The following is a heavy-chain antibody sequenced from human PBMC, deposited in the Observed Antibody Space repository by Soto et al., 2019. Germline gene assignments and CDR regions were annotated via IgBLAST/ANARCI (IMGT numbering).Heavy chain of an antibody. CDR1: DSTFNNAW. CDR3: TTLALSEHFGGVGK. D-gene: IGHD2-8*02. V-gene: IGHV3-15*07. CDR2: IRSESDGGTP. J-gene: IGHJ1*01. Sequence: EVQLVQSGGGLVKPGGSLRLSCAASDSTFNNAWMNWVRQAPGKGLEWVGRIRSESDGGTPDYAAPVKGRFTISRDDSKNTLNLQMKSLKSEDTTVYYCTTLALSEHFGGVGKWGQGTLVTVSS.